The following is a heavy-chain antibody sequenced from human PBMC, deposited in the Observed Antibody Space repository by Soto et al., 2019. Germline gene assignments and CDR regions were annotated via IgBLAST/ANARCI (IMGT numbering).Heavy chain of an antibody. CDR1: GYTFTSYY. D-gene: IGHD3-22*01. J-gene: IGHJ4*02. Sequence: ASVKVSCKASGYTFTSYYMHWVRQAPGQGLEWMGIINPSGGSTSYAQKFQGRVTMTRDTSTSTVYMELSSLRSEDTAVYYCAREKEVYYDSSGCDYWGQGTLATVSS. CDR3: AREKEVYYDSSGCDY. V-gene: IGHV1-46*01. CDR2: INPSGGST.